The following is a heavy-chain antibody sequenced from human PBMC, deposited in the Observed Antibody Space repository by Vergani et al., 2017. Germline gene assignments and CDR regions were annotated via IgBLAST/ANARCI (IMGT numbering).Heavy chain of an antibody. V-gene: IGHV4-34*02. CDR1: GGSLRGYF. D-gene: IGHD3-16*01. J-gene: IGHJ4*02. CDR3: ASRRPRLNLGSKSNAGPFDS. Sequence: QVHLQQRGAGVLKPSETLSLTCGVIGGSLRGYFWSWIRQSPRRGLEWIGEITAIGSAKYSPPATRRVTISVATSRGEFTLTVTSVTAANTGLYFRASRRPRLNLGSKSNAGPFDSWGQGTLVTVSS. CDR2: ITAIGSA.